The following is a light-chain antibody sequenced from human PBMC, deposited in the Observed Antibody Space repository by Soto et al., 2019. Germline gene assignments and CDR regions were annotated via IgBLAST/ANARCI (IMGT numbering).Light chain of an antibody. CDR3: SSYAGSDTLV. CDR2: DVS. CDR1: SNDVGGYNF. J-gene: IGLJ2*01. Sequence: QSALTQPRSVSGSPGQSVTISCTGTSNDVGGYNFVSWYQQHPGKVPKLFIYDVSRRPSGVPDRFSGSKSGNTASLTISGLQAEDEADYYCSSYAGSDTLVFGGGTKLTVL. V-gene: IGLV2-11*01.